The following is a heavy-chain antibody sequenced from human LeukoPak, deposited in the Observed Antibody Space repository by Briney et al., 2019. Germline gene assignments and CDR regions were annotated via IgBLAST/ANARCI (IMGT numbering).Heavy chain of an antibody. J-gene: IGHJ4*02. CDR1: GFTFSPYW. V-gene: IGHV3-7*01. CDR3: VATYTNYDFRSFDY. Sequence: PGGSLRLSCAASGFTFSPYWLTWVRQTPGKGLEWVASIKQDGREKYYLDSVKGRFTISRDNAENSLFLQMNSLRAEDTAVYYCVATYTNYDFRSFDYWGQGTLVTVSS. D-gene: IGHD3-3*01. CDR2: IKQDGREK.